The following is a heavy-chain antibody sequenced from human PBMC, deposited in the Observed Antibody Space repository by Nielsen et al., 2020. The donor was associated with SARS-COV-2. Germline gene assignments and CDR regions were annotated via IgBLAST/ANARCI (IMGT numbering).Heavy chain of an antibody. CDR1: GASMSTSY. D-gene: IGHD4-23*01. V-gene: IGHV4-59*01. J-gene: IGHJ1*01. CDR3: ANYGGNSGLQH. CDR2: ISYSGSA. Sequence: GSLRLSCTVSGASMSTSYWSWLRQPPGKGLEWIGYISYSGSAYYNPSLKSRVTISVDTSTNQFSLKLRSVTAADTAVYYCANYGGNSGLQHWGQGTLVTVS.